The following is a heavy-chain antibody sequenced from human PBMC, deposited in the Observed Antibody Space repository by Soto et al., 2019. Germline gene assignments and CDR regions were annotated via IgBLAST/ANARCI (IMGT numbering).Heavy chain of an antibody. V-gene: IGHV3-23*01. CDR1: GFTFSNYA. Sequence: GGSLRLSCAPSGFTFSNYAMFWVRQAPGKGLEWVSTIFAGGGSTYYADSVKGRFTISRDNSKNILFLQMDSLRAEETAVYFCAKDLIRGDGYIAFDYWSQGTLVTVSS. CDR2: IFAGGGST. J-gene: IGHJ4*02. D-gene: IGHD3-10*01. CDR3: AKDLIRGDGYIAFDY.